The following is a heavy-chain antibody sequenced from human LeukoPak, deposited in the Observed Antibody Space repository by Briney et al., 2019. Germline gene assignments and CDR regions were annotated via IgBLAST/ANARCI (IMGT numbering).Heavy chain of an antibody. D-gene: IGHD3-9*01. Sequence: PGGSLRLSCAASGFSFNYYAMPWVRHAPGKGLEWVGGITGNSDSRGYGDSVKGRFTISRDNAKNSLYLQMNSLRTEDTAFYFCVKGLYYDILTGNYFDPWGQGTLVIVSS. J-gene: IGHJ5*02. V-gene: IGHV3-9*01. CDR1: GFSFNYYA. CDR2: ITGNSDSR. CDR3: VKGLYYDILTGNYFDP.